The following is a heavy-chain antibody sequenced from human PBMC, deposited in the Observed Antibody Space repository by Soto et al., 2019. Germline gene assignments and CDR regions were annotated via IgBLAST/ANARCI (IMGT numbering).Heavy chain of an antibody. CDR1: GFTFSNAW. Sequence: LRLSCAASGFTFSNAWMSWVRQAPGKGLEWVGRIKSKTDGGTTDYAAPVKGRFTISRDDSKNTLYLQMNSLKTEDTAVYYCTTDPGSSAVNAFDIWGQGTMVTVSS. CDR2: IKSKTDGGTT. V-gene: IGHV3-15*01. D-gene: IGHD6-6*01. J-gene: IGHJ3*02. CDR3: TTDPGSSAVNAFDI.